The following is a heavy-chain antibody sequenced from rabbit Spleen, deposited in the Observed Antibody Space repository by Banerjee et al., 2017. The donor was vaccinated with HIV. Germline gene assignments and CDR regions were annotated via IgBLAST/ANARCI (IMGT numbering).Heavy chain of an antibody. J-gene: IGHJ6*01. Sequence: QEQLEESGGDLVKPGASLTLTCIASGVSFSGSSYMCWVRQAPGKGLEWIACIDAGSSGFTYFASWAKGRFTISKASSTTVTLQMTSLTAADTATYFCARLGHADYPYAYGLKLWGPGTLVTVS. V-gene: IGHV1S45*01. D-gene: IGHD6-1*01. CDR1: GVSFSGSSY. CDR3: ARLGHADYPYAYGLKL. CDR2: IDAGSSGFT.